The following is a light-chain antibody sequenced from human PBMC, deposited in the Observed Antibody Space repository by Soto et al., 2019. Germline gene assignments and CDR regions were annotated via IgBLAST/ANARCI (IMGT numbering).Light chain of an antibody. CDR1: SSDIGGYNY. CDR2: DVS. CDR3: SSYGASSTL. J-gene: IGLJ3*02. Sequence: QSALTQPASVSGSPGLSITISCTGSSSDIGGYNYVSWYQQHPGKAPQLMIYDVSYRPSGISDRFSGSKSGNTASLTISGLHPKDEADYYCSSYGASSTLFGGGTKLTAL. V-gene: IGLV2-14*03.